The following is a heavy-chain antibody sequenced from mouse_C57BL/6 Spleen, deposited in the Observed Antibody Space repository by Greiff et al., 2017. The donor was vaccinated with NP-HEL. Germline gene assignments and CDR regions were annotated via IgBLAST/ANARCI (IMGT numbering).Heavy chain of an antibody. D-gene: IGHD3-3*01. J-gene: IGHJ4*01. CDR3: AREGGGPSMDY. Sequence: VQLQQSGPELVKPGASVKISCKASGYAFSSSWMNWVKQRPGKGLEWIGRIYPGDGDTNYNGKFKGKVTLTADKASSTAYMQLSSLTSEDSAVYFCAREGGGPSMDYWGQGTSVTVSS. V-gene: IGHV1-82*01. CDR1: GYAFSSSW. CDR2: IYPGDGDT.